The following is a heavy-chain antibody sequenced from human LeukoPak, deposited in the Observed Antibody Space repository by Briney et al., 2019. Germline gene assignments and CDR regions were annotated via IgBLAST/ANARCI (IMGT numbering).Heavy chain of an antibody. CDR3: ATPPGYSSGWYAEYFQH. J-gene: IGHJ1*01. V-gene: IGHV3-7*01. Sequence: GGSLRLSCAASGFTFSSYWMSWVRQAPGKGLEWVANIKQDGSEKYYVDSVKGRFTISRDNAKNSLYLQMNSLRAEDTAVYYCATPPGYSSGWYAEYFQHWGQGTLVTVSS. D-gene: IGHD6-19*01. CDR1: GFTFSSYW. CDR2: IKQDGSEK.